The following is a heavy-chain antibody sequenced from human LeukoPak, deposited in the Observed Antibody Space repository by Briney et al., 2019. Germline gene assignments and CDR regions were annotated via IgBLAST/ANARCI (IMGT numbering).Heavy chain of an antibody. J-gene: IGHJ3*02. CDR2: IIPLFGPT. CDR3: ARGNTGSHDAFDI. D-gene: IGHD1-14*01. Sequence: GASVKVSCKTSGGTFSNYTISWVRQAPGRGLEWMGGIIPLFGPTNYAQRFQGRVTITADESTSTAYMELSSLRSEDTAVYYCARGNTGSHDAFDIWGQGTMVTVSS. CDR1: GGTFSNYT. V-gene: IGHV1-69*13.